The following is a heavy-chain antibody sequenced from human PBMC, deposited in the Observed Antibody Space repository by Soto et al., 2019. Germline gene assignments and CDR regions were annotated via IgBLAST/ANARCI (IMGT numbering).Heavy chain of an antibody. CDR1: GFTFSAFG. J-gene: IGHJ6*02. V-gene: IGHV3-30*18. D-gene: IGHD3-10*01. CDR2: ISADGRKT. Sequence: GVSLRLSCAASGFTFSAFGMHWVRQAPGKGLEWVAVISADGRKTFYADSVKGRFTISRDSPHNALFLDLSSLRGDDTAVDFCANERGSCAYYDGMYAWGQGTTGTVS. CDR3: ANERGSCAYYDGMYA.